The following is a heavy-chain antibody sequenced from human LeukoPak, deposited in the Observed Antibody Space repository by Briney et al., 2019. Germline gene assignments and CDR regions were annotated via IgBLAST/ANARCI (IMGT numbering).Heavy chain of an antibody. CDR1: GFTFSSYS. CDR3: ARDPDYGDPNFDY. V-gene: IGHV3-21*01. CDR2: ISSSSSYI. Sequence: PGGSLRLSCAASGFTFSSYSMNWVRQARGKGLEWVSSISSSSSYIYYADSVKGRFTISRDNAKNSLYLQMNSLRAEDTAVYYCARDPDYGDPNFDYWGQGTLVTVSS. J-gene: IGHJ4*02. D-gene: IGHD4-17*01.